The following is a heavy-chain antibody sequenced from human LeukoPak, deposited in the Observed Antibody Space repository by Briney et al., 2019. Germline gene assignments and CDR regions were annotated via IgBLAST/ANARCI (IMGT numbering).Heavy chain of an antibody. CDR3: AKEITRVAQEFYYDSSGYYY. CDR1: GFIVSNYC. Sequence: GGSLRLSCAASGFIVSNYCVMWVRQASGKGLEWVATMNADENQKLYADSMEGRFTISRDNGKNSLYLQIDSLRAEDTAVYYCAKEITRVAQEFYYDSSGYYYWGQGTLVTVSS. V-gene: IGHV3-7*03. D-gene: IGHD3-22*01. J-gene: IGHJ4*02. CDR2: MNADENQK.